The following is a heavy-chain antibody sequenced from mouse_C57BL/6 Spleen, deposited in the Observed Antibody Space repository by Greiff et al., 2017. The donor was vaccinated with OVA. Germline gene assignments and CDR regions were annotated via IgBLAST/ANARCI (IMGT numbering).Heavy chain of an antibody. D-gene: IGHD1-1*01. V-gene: IGHV1-64*01. CDR1: GYTFTSYW. CDR2: IHPNSGST. CDR3: ARPSYYYGSSYRYFDV. J-gene: IGHJ1*03. Sequence: QVQLQQPGAELVKPGASVKLSWKASGYTFTSYWMHWVKQRPGQGLEWIGMIHPNSGSTNYNEKFKSKATLTVDKSSSTAYMQLSSLTSEDSAVYYCARPSYYYGSSYRYFDVWGTGTTVTVSS.